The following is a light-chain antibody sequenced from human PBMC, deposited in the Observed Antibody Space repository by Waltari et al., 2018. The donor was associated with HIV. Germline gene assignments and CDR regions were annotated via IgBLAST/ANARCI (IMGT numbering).Light chain of an antibody. CDR1: SSTIGSNY. V-gene: IGLV1-47*01. J-gene: IGLJ2*01. Sequence: QSVLTQPPSASGTPGSRVTTSCSGTSSTIGSNYVYWYQHLPGTTPKLLIYRDTQRPSSVPDRFSGSKSGTSASLAISGLRSEDEADYYCAAWDDSLSPHVVFGAGTKLTVL. CDR3: AAWDDSLSPHVV. CDR2: RDT.